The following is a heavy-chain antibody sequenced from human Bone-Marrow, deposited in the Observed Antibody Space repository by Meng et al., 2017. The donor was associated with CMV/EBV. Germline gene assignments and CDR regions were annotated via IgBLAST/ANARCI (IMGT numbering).Heavy chain of an antibody. Sequence: SVKVSCKASGFTFTSSAVQWVRQARGQRLEWIGWIVVGSGNTNYAQKFQERVTITRDMSTSTAYMELSSLRSDDTAVYYCARRLVREYYFDYWGQGTPVTGSS. J-gene: IGHJ4*02. D-gene: IGHD6-19*01. CDR2: IVVGSGNT. CDR3: ARRLVREYYFDY. CDR1: GFTFTSSA. V-gene: IGHV1-58*01.